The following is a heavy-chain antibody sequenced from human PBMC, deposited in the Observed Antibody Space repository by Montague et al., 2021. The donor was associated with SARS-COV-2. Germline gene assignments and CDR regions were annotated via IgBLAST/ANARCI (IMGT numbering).Heavy chain of an antibody. CDR2: IYTSGST. D-gene: IGHD3-10*01. Sequence: TLSLTCTVSGGSISSGSYYWSWIRQPAGKGLEWIGRIYTSGSTNYNPSLKSRVTISVDTSKNQFSLKLSSVTAADTAVYYCARAERGASDIWGQGTMVTVSS. CDR3: ARAERGASDI. J-gene: IGHJ3*02. CDR1: GGSISSGSYY. V-gene: IGHV4-61*02.